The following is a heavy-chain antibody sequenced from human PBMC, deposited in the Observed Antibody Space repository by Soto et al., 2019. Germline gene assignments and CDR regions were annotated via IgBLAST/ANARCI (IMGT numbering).Heavy chain of an antibody. CDR2: INSDGSSI. CDR1: KFTITSYW. D-gene: IGHD5-18*01. Sequence: EVQLVESGGGLVQPGGSVRLSCAASKFTITSYWMHWVRQAPGKGLVWVSRINSDGSSISYGDAVKGRFTISRDNAKNMLYLQMNSLRVEDTAVYYCAREVSHGYVLRGMDVGGQGTTVTVFS. V-gene: IGHV3-74*01. J-gene: IGHJ6*02. CDR3: AREVSHGYVLRGMDV.